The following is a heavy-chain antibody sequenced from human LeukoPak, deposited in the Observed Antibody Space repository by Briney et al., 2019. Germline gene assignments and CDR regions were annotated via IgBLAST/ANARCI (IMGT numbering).Heavy chain of an antibody. CDR2: INPSGGST. D-gene: IGHD1-26*01. V-gene: IGHV1-46*01. Sequence: ASVKVSCKASGYTFTSYYMHWVRQAPGQGLEWMGIINPSGGSTSYAQKFQGRVTITRDVSTSTVYMELSSLRSEDTAVYYCARDLGIVGALMGYWGQGTLVTVSS. J-gene: IGHJ4*02. CDR1: GYTFTSYY. CDR3: ARDLGIVGALMGY.